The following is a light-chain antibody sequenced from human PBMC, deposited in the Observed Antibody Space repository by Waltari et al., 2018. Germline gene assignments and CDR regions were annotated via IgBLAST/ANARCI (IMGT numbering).Light chain of an antibody. V-gene: IGLV2-23*02. J-gene: IGLJ2*01. CDR2: EDN. Sequence: QSALTQPPSESGSPGQSITIPCTGTISDVGTYNLVPWYQQHPGKAPNLIIDEDNKRPSGVSDRLSGSKSGNTASLTISGLQAEDEADYYCCTYVGRTTFHVTFGGGTKLTVL. CDR3: CTYVGRTTFHVT. CDR1: ISDVGTYNL.